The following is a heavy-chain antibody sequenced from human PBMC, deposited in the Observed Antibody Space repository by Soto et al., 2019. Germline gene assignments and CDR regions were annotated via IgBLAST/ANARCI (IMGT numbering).Heavy chain of an antibody. CDR1: GGSIISSSYY. J-gene: IGHJ4*02. CDR3: ARHTPAISISDH. CDR2: IYYSGST. Sequence: SVPLSLTCTVAGGSIISSSYYRGWIRQPPGKGLEWIGSIYYSGSTYYNPSLKSRVTISVDTSKNQFSLKLSSVTAADTALYYCARHTPAISISDHWGQGTLVTVTS. D-gene: IGHD2-15*01. V-gene: IGHV4-39*01.